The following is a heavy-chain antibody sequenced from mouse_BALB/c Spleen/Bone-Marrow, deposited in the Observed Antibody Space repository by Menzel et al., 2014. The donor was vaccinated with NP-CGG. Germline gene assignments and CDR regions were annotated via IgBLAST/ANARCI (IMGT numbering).Heavy chain of an antibody. J-gene: IGHJ4*01. D-gene: IGHD2-10*02. CDR1: GFSLTGYG. CDR2: IWGDGST. Sequence: QVQLQQPGPGLVAPSQSLSIPCTVSGFSLTGYGVNWVRQPPGKGLEWLGMIWGDGSTDYNSALKSRLSISKDNSKSQVFLKMNSLQTDDTARYYCAREGPYGNYAMDYWGQGTSVTVSS. V-gene: IGHV2-6-7*01. CDR3: AREGPYGNYAMDY.